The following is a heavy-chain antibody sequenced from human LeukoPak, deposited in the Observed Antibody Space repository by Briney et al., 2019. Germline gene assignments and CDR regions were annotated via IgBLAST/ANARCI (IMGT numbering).Heavy chain of an antibody. Sequence: GGSLRLSCAASGFTFNTYWMTWVRQAPGKGLEWVANIKQDGSEKYYVDSVKGRFTISRDNAKNSLYLQMDSLRAEDTAVYYCARDAAYYYGSGSYWVDYWGQGTLVTVSS. V-gene: IGHV3-7*01. D-gene: IGHD3-10*01. CDR2: IKQDGSEK. CDR3: ARDAAYYYGSGSYWVDY. CDR1: GFTFNTYW. J-gene: IGHJ4*02.